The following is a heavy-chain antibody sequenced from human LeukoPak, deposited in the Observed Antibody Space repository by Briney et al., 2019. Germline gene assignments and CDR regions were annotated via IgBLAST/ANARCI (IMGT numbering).Heavy chain of an antibody. J-gene: IGHJ4*02. Sequence: ASVKVSCKVSGYTLTELSMHWVRQAPGKGLEWMGGFDPEDGETIYAQKFQGRVTMTEDTSTDTAYMELSSLRSEDTAVYYCATQAGHSGSYYYFDYWGQGTLVTVSS. CDR3: ATQAGHSGSYYYFDY. CDR1: GYTLTELS. CDR2: FDPEDGET. D-gene: IGHD5-12*01. V-gene: IGHV1-24*01.